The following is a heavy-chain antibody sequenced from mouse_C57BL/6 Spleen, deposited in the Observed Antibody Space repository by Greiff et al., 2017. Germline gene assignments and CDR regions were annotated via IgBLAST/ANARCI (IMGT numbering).Heavy chain of an antibody. CDR1: GFNIKDDY. Sequence: VQLQQSGAELVRPGASVKLSCTASGFNIKDDYMHWVKQRPEQGLEWIGWIDPENGDTEYASKFQGKATITADTSSNTAYLQLSSLTSEDTAVYYCTTGYAMGYWGQGTSVTVSS. V-gene: IGHV14-4*01. CDR2: IDPENGDT. CDR3: TTGYAMGY. J-gene: IGHJ4*01.